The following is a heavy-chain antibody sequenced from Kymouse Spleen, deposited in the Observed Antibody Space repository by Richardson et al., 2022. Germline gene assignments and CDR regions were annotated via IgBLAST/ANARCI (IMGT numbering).Heavy chain of an antibody. Sequence: QVQLVESGGGVVQPGRSLRLSCAASGFTFSSYGMHWVRQAPGKGLEWVAVIWYDGSNKYYADSVKGRFTISRDNSKNTLYLQMNSLRAEDTAVYYCARSLTGTAYYYYYYGMDVWGQGTTVTVSS. CDR3: ARSLTGTAYYYYYYGMDV. D-gene: IGHD1-7*01. V-gene: IGHV3-33*01. CDR1: GFTFSSYG. J-gene: IGHJ6*02. CDR2: IWYDGSNK.